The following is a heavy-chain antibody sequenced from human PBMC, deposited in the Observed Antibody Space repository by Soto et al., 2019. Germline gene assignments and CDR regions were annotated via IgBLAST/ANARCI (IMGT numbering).Heavy chain of an antibody. Sequence: GGSLRLSCAASGFTFSSYGMHWVRQAPGKGLEWVAVIWYDGSNKYYADSVKGRFTISRDNSKNTLYLQMNSLRAEDTAVYYCARVESGCSSTSCHPRYGMDVWGQGTTVTVSS. D-gene: IGHD2-2*01. CDR1: GFTFSSYG. CDR3: ARVESGCSSTSCHPRYGMDV. J-gene: IGHJ6*02. CDR2: IWYDGSNK. V-gene: IGHV3-33*01.